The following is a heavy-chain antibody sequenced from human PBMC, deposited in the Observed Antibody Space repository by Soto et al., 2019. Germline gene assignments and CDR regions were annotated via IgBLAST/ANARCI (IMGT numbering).Heavy chain of an antibody. J-gene: IGHJ4*02. V-gene: IGHV3-72*01. CDR1: GFTLSDHY. CDR3: ARGSSSGRDFDY. D-gene: IGHD6-19*01. Sequence: EVQLVESGGDLVQPGGSLRLSCAVSGFTLSDHYVDWVRQAPGKGLEWVARSRNKANSYTIEYAAYVKGRFTISRDESKNSVCLQMDSLKTEDTAVYYCARGSSSGRDFDYWGQGTLVTVSS. CDR2: SRNKANSYTI.